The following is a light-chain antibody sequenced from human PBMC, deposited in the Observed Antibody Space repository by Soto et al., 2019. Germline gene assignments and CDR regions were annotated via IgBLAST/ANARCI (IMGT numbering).Light chain of an antibody. V-gene: IGKV1-5*03. CDR2: KAS. Sequence: DTQLTQSPSTLSASIGDRVTITCRASQDIRDWLAWYQQRPGKAPRLLIYKASTLQSGGPLRFSGSASGTEFTLTIISLQPDDFATYYGQQRNVGQGTKV. CDR1: QDIRDW. J-gene: IGKJ1*01. CDR3: QQRN.